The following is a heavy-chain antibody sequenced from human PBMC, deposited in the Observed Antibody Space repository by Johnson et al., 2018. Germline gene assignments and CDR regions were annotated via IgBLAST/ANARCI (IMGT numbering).Heavy chain of an antibody. CDR3: ARVIYCSSTSCYDAFDI. D-gene: IGHD2-2*01. J-gene: IGHJ3*02. CDR2: INAGNGHT. Sequence: QVQLVQSGAEVKKXGASVKVXCKASGYTFTTYTMHWVRQAPGQRLEWMGWINAGNGHTKYSQKFQGRVTITMDTSATTAPMELSSLRSEDTAVYSWARVIYCSSTSCYDAFDIWGQGTMVTVSS. CDR1: GYTFTTYT. V-gene: IGHV1-3*01.